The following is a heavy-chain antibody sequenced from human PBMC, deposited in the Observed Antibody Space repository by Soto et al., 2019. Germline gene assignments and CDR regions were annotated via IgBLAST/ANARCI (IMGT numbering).Heavy chain of an antibody. J-gene: IGHJ5*02. Sequence: QVQLVESGGGVVQPGRSLRLSCAASGFTFSSYGMHWVRQAPGKGLEWVAVISYDGSNKYYADSVKGRFTISRDNSKNTLYLQMNSLRAEDTAVYYCAKDRTLTFDPWGQETLVTVSS. V-gene: IGHV3-30*18. CDR3: AKDRTLTFDP. CDR1: GFTFSSYG. CDR2: ISYDGSNK. D-gene: IGHD2-2*01.